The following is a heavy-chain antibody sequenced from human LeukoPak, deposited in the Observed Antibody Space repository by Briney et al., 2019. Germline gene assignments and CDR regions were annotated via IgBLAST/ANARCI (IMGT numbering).Heavy chain of an antibody. CDR3: ARIIGGNSLWFDP. Sequence: SVKVFCKASGGTFSSYAISWVRQAPGQGLEWMGGIIPIFGSANYAQKFQGRVTITADDSTRTAYMELSSLRSEDTAVYYCARIIGGNSLWFDPWGQGTLVTVSS. CDR2: IIPIFGSA. J-gene: IGHJ5*02. D-gene: IGHD4-23*01. V-gene: IGHV1-69*13. CDR1: GGTFSSYA.